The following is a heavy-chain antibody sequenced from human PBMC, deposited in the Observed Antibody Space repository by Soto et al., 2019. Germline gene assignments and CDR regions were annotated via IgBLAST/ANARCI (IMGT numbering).Heavy chain of an antibody. J-gene: IGHJ6*02. CDR3: AGGGYCSGGSCHPYYYYGMDV. CDR1: GYTFTSYY. V-gene: IGHV1-46*01. CDR2: INPSGGST. Sequence: ASVKVSCKASGYTFTSYYMHWVRQAPGQGLEWMGIINPSGGSTSYAQKFQGRVTMTRDTSTSTVYMELSSLRSEDTAVYYCAGGGYCSGGSCHPYYYYGMDVWGQGTTVTVSS. D-gene: IGHD2-15*01.